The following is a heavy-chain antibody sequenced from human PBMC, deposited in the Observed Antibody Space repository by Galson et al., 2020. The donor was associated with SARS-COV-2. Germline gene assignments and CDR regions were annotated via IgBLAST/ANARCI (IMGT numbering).Heavy chain of an antibody. Sequence: TGGSLRLSCAAAGFTIYGNYINWVRQDPGKGLEWVSIIYAYSGATTYYADSVRGRFTISRHNSENTVYLQMNSLRVEDTAVYYCARGVGGMNVWGQGTTVTVSS. CDR2: IYAYSGATT. D-gene: IGHD3-10*01. CDR3: ARGVGGMNV. CDR1: GFTIYGNY. J-gene: IGHJ6*02. V-gene: IGHV3-53*04.